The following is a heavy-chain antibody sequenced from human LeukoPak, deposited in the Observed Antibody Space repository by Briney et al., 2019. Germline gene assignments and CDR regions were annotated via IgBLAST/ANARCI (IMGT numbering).Heavy chain of an antibody. Sequence: KTSETLSLTCTVSGGSISSYYWSWIRQPPGKGLEWMGYIYYSGSTNYNPSLKSRVTISVDTSKNQFSLKLSSVTAADTAVYYCARQRPRGVLWFGELEAFDIWGQGTMVTVSS. CDR1: GGSISSYY. V-gene: IGHV4-59*08. D-gene: IGHD3-10*01. CDR3: ARQRPRGVLWFGELEAFDI. CDR2: IYYSGST. J-gene: IGHJ3*02.